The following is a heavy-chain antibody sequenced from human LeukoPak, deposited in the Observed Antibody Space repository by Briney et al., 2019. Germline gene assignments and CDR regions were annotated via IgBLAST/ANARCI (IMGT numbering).Heavy chain of an antibody. D-gene: IGHD3-22*01. Sequence: GGSLRLSCAASGFTVSGNYMSWVRQAPGKGLEWVANXXQDGSGEYXXXSXKGRFTISRDNAKNSLSLQMNSLRAEDTAVYYXARDXXYFDSSNYHRVDYWGQGTLVTVST. CDR1: GFTVSGNY. J-gene: IGHJ4*02. V-gene: IGHV3-7*01. CDR3: ARDXXYFDSSNYHRVDY. CDR2: XXQDGSGE.